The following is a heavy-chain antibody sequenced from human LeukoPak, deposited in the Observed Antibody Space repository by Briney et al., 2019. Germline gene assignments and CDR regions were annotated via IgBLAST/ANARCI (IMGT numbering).Heavy chain of an antibody. Sequence: XXSYXXXXVRQAPGKGLEWVAVIWDDGSNKYYADSVKGRFTISRDNSKNTLYLQMNSLRAEDTAVYYCAREGGWHLYWFDPWGQGTLVTVSS. V-gene: IGHV3-33*01. J-gene: IGHJ5*02. D-gene: IGHD6-19*01. CDR2: IWDDGSNK. CDR1: XXSYX. CDR3: AREGGWHLYWFDP.